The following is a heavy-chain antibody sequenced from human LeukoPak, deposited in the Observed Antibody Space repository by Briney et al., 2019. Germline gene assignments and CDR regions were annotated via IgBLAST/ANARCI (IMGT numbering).Heavy chain of an antibody. CDR2: INHSGRI. J-gene: IGHJ4*02. V-gene: IGHV4-34*01. D-gene: IGHD3-10*01. CDR1: GGSFSGYY. Sequence: SETLSLTCAVYGGSFSGYYWSWIRQPPGKGLEWIGEINHSGRINYNPSLKSRVTISVDTPKNQFSLKLSSVTAADTAVYYCARDDYGSGSYPLFFDYWGQGTLVTVSS. CDR3: ARDDYGSGSYPLFFDY.